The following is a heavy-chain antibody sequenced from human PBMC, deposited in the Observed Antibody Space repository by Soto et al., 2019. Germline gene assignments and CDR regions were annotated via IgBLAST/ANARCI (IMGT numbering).Heavy chain of an antibody. CDR3: ARQRGPKDYYYYYGIDV. Sequence: GAALKISCNGSGYSFISYSIGWVRQMPGKGLEWMGIIYPGDSDTRYSPSFQGQVTSSADKSISTAYLQWSSLKASDTAMYYCARQRGPKDYYYYYGIDVWGQGTRVTVS. D-gene: IGHD3-16*01. J-gene: IGHJ6*02. V-gene: IGHV5-51*01. CDR2: IYPGDSDT. CDR1: GYSFISYS.